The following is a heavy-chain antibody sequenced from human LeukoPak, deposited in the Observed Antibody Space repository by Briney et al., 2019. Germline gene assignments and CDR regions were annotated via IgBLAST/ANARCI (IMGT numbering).Heavy chain of an antibody. V-gene: IGHV1-3*01. CDR2: INAGNGNR. CDR3: ARVSDDSGWNFDY. CDR1: GYTFTGYY. J-gene: IGHJ4*02. Sequence: GASVKVSCKASGYTFTGYYMHWVRQAPGQGLEWMGWINAGNGNRKYSQKFQDRVTITRETSATTAYMELNSLTSEDTAVYYCARVSDDSGWNFDYWGQGTLVTVSS. D-gene: IGHD6-19*01.